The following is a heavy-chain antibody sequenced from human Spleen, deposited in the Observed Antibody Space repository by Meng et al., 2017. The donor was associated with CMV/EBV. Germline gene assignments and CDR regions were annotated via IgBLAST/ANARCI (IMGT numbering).Heavy chain of an antibody. D-gene: IGHD3-3*01. CDR2: IYYSGST. J-gene: IGHJ4*02. CDR3: ARFYDFYY. Sequence: SETLSLTCSVSGGSINSVNYYWTWIRQFPGQGLEWIGYIYYSGSTYFNPSLKSRVSMSADTSQNHFSLRLSSVTAADTAVYYCARFYDFYYWGQGTLVTVSS. CDR1: GGSINSVNYY. V-gene: IGHV4-31*03.